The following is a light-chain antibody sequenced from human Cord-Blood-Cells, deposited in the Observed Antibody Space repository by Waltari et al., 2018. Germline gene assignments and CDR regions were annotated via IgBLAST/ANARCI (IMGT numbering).Light chain of an antibody. J-gene: IGKJ2*03. CDR2: WAS. V-gene: IGKV4-1*01. Sequence: DIVMTQSPDSLAVSLGERATINCKSSQSVLYSSNNKNYLAWYQQKPGQPPKLLIYWASTRESGVPDRFSGSGSGTDFTLTISSLQAEDVAVYYCQQYYSTPYSVDQGTKLEIK. CDR3: QQYYSTPYS. CDR1: QSVLYSSNNKNY.